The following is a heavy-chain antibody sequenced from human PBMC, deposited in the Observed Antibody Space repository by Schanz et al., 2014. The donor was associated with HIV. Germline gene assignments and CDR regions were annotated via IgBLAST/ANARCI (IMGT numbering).Heavy chain of an antibody. Sequence: QVQLVQSGGEVTKPGGSVMLSCKASGYTFSNYGVSWVRQAPGQGLEWMGWISGDYGKTKYAQKFQARVTMTTDTSSSTAYMELRSLSSDDTAVYYCAREGDGASITGTADYWGQGTLVTVSS. V-gene: IGHV1-18*01. J-gene: IGHJ4*02. CDR3: AREGDGASITGTADY. CDR2: ISGDYGKT. CDR1: GYTFSNYG. D-gene: IGHD1-20*01.